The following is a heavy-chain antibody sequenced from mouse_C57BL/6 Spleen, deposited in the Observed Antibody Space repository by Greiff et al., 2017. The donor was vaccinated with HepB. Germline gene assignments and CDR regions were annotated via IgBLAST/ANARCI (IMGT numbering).Heavy chain of an antibody. CDR1: GFNIKDDY. Sequence: EVQLQQSGAELVRPGASVKLSCTASGFNIKDDYMHWVKQRPEQGLEWIGWIDPENGDTEYASKFQGKATITADTSSNTAYLQLSSLTSEDTAVYYCRSTMITEAWFAYWGQGTLVTVSA. J-gene: IGHJ3*01. CDR3: RSTMITEAWFAY. CDR2: IDPENGDT. V-gene: IGHV14-4*01. D-gene: IGHD2-4*01.